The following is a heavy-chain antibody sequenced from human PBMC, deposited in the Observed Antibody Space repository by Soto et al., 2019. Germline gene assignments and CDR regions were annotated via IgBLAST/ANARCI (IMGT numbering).Heavy chain of an antibody. CDR1: GGSFSGYY. CDR3: ARARLGYCSSTSCSRYYYYMDV. V-gene: IGHV4-34*01. D-gene: IGHD2-2*01. CDR2: INHSGST. Sequence: QVQLQQWGAGLLKPSETLSLTCAVYGGSFSGYYWSWIRQPPGKGLEWIGEINHSGSTNYNPSLKSRVTISVDTSKNQFSLKLSSVTAADTAVYYCARARLGYCSSTSCSRYYYYMDVWGKGTTVTVSS. J-gene: IGHJ6*03.